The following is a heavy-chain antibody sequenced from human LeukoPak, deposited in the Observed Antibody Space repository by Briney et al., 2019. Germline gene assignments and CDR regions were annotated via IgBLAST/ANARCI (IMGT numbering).Heavy chain of an antibody. J-gene: IGHJ4*02. D-gene: IGHD6-19*01. CDR2: IYSGGST. CDR1: GFTVSSNY. V-gene: IGHV3-53*01. Sequence: GGSLRLSCAASGFTVSSNYMSWVRQAPGKGLEWVSVIYSGGSTYYADSVKGRFTTSRDNSKNTLYLQMNSLRDEDTAVYYCARGHSSGWSTFDYWGQGTLVTVSS. CDR3: ARGHSSGWSTFDY.